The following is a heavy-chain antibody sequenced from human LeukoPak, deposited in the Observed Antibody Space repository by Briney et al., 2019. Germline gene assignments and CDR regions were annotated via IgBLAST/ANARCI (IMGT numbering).Heavy chain of an antibody. J-gene: IGHJ4*02. D-gene: IGHD3-10*01. V-gene: IGHV4-34*01. Sequence: SETLSLTCAVYGGSFSGYYWSWIRQPPGKGLEWIGEINHSGSTNYNPSLKSRVTISVDTSKNQFSLKLSSVTAADTAVYYCARADYYGSGSRVGYWGQGTLVTVSS. CDR1: GGSFSGYY. CDR2: INHSGST. CDR3: ARADYYGSGSRVGY.